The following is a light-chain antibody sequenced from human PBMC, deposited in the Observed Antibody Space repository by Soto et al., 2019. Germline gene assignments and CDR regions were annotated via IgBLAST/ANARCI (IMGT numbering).Light chain of an antibody. CDR1: QSVHSD. V-gene: IGKV3-15*01. CDR2: DAS. J-gene: IGKJ4*02. CDR3: QQYTNWPPLT. Sequence: EIVMTQSPATLSVSPGEGATLSCRAIQSVHSDLAWYQQKPGQAPRLLIYDASTRATGIPARFSGSGSGTEFTLTSSSRQSEDFAVYYCQQYTNWPPLTFGGGTKVEI.